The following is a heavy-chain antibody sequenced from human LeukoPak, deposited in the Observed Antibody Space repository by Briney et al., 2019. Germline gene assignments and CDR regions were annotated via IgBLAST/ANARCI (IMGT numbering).Heavy chain of an antibody. Sequence: GGSLTLSCAASGFTFSSYAMTWVRQAPGKGLEWVSALSDSGASKYYADSVKGRFTISRDNSKNTLYLQMNSLRAEDTAVYYCAKMGTRYDFWSGSSYYYYGMDVWGQGTTVTVSS. CDR2: LSDSGASK. J-gene: IGHJ6*02. V-gene: IGHV3-23*01. D-gene: IGHD3-3*01. CDR1: GFTFSSYA. CDR3: AKMGTRYDFWSGSSYYYYGMDV.